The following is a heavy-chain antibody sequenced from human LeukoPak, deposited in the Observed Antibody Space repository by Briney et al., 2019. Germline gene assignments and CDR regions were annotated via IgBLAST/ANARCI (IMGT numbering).Heavy chain of an antibody. Sequence: PSETLSLTCGVYGGSFSGYYWSWIRQPPGKGLEWIGEINHSGDTNYNPSLKSRVTISVDTSKNQFSLRLSSVTAADTAVYYCASLAAVGNLYYYDMDVWGQGTTVTVSS. CDR1: GGSFSGYY. V-gene: IGHV4-34*01. D-gene: IGHD6-13*01. J-gene: IGHJ6*02. CDR3: ASLAAVGNLYYYDMDV. CDR2: INHSGDT.